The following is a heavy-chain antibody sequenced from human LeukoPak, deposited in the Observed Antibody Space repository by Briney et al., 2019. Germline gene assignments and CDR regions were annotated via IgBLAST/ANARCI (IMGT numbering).Heavy chain of an antibody. J-gene: IGHJ4*02. CDR2: IYTSGST. CDR3: ASGYSSSGYDY. Sequence: XXXXIVRIYTSGSTNYNPSLKSRVTMSVDTSKNQFSLKLSSVTAADTAVYYCASGYSSSGYDYWGQGTLVTVSS. V-gene: IGHV4-4*07. D-gene: IGHD3-22*01.